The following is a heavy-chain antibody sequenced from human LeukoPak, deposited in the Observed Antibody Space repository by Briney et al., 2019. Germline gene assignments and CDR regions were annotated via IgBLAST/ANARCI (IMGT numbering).Heavy chain of an antibody. CDR1: GFTFSSYS. J-gene: IGHJ6*03. CDR3: AREVSSGYLAYYYYYYYMDV. Sequence: PGGSLRLSCAASGFTFSSYSMNWVRQAPGKGLEWVSYISSSSSTIYYADSVKGRFTISRDNAKNSLYLQMNSLRAEDTAVYYCAREVSSGYLAYYYYYYYMDVWGKGTTVTVSS. D-gene: IGHD3-22*01. V-gene: IGHV3-48*01. CDR2: ISSSSSTI.